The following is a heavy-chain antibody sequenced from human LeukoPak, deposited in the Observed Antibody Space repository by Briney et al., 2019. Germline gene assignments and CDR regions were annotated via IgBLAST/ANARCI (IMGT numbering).Heavy chain of an antibody. J-gene: IGHJ4*02. D-gene: IGHD2-2*01. CDR3: AKEGGLGYCSTTSCAFAH. CDR1: GFSVSDNY. CDR2: TYSGGTT. Sequence: PAGSLRFSCAGSGFSVSDNYMTWHRQAPGKGLKWVSVTYSGGTTYYADSVEGRFTNSRDNSKNTLYLQMNSLRTEDTAVYYCAKEGGLGYCSTTSCAFAHWGRGTLVTVSS. V-gene: IGHV3-53*01.